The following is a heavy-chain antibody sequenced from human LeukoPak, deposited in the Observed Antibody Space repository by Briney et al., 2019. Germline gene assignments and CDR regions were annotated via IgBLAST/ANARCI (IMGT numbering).Heavy chain of an antibody. CDR3: ARDPVSTALQINSDF. V-gene: IGHV3-30*04. CDR1: GFAFSSYA. CDR2: ISNDGRNR. J-gene: IGHJ4*02. Sequence: GGSLRLSCVASGFAFSSYAMHWVRQAPGKGLEWVTGISNDGRNRYYTDSVKGRFTISRDNSKNTLYLQMNSLRVEDTALYYCARDPVSTALQINSDFWGQGTLVTVSS. D-gene: IGHD5-18*01.